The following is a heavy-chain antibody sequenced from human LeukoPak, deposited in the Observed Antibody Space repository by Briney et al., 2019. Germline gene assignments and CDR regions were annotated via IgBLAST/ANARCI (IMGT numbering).Heavy chain of an antibody. CDR1: GFTFSSYW. CDR2: INSDGSST. V-gene: IGHV3-74*01. D-gene: IGHD6-13*01. Sequence: GGSLRLSCAGSGFTFSSYWMHWVRQAPGKGLVWVSRINSDGSSTSYADSVKGRFTISRDNAKNTLYLQMNSLRAEDTAVYHCAREFVRSSWPYYYYGMDVWGQGTTVTVSS. CDR3: AREFVRSSWPYYYYGMDV. J-gene: IGHJ6*02.